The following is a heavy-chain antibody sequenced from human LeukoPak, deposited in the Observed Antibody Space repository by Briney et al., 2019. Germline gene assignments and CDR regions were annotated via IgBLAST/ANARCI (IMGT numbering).Heavy chain of an antibody. CDR1: GYTFTSYY. CDR3: ARSLGYCSSTSCSPGRYYGMDV. D-gene: IGHD2-2*01. V-gene: IGHV1-46*01. Sequence: ASVKVSYKASGYTFTSYYMHWVRQAPGQGLEWMGIINPSGGSTNYAQKFQGRVTMTRDTPTSTVYMELSSLRSEDTAVYYCARSLGYCSSTSCSPGRYYGMDVWGKGTTVTVSS. J-gene: IGHJ6*04. CDR2: INPSGGST.